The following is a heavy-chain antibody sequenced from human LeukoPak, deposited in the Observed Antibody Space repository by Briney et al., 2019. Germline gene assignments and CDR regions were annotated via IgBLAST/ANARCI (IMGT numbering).Heavy chain of an antibody. J-gene: IGHJ4*02. Sequence: GGSLRLPCAASGFTFTNYPMHWVRQAPGKGLEYVSAISNNGGATYYANSVEDRFTISRDNSKNTLYLQMNSLRAEDTAVYYCAKDSVGATGYWGQGTLVTVSS. D-gene: IGHD1-26*01. CDR2: ISNNGGAT. CDR1: GFTFTNYP. CDR3: AKDSVGATGY. V-gene: IGHV3-64*01.